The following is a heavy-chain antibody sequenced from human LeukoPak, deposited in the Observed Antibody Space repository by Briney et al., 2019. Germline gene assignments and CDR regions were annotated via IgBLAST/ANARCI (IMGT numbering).Heavy chain of an antibody. Sequence: GGSLRLSCAASGFTFSSYAMSWVRQAPGKGLEWISAISGSGGSTYYADSVKGRFTISRDNSKNTLYLQMNSLRAKDTAVYYCAKDRAGNYDFWSGQYYFDYWGQGTLVTVSS. V-gene: IGHV3-23*01. J-gene: IGHJ4*02. CDR1: GFTFSSYA. D-gene: IGHD3-3*01. CDR3: AKDRAGNYDFWSGQYYFDY. CDR2: ISGSGGST.